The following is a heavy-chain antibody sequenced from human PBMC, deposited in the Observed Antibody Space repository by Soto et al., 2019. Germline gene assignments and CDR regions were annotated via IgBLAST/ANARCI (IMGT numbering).Heavy chain of an antibody. J-gene: IGHJ6*02. CDR2: ISGSGGST. CDR1: GFTFSSYA. CDR3: AKDPANRKYCSGGSCYYYYGMDV. D-gene: IGHD2-15*01. V-gene: IGHV3-23*01. Sequence: GGSLRLSCAASGFTFSSYAMSWVRQAPGKGLEWVSAISGSGGSTYYADSVKGRFTISRDNSKNTLYLQMNSLRAEDTAVYYCAKDPANRKYCSGGSCYYYYGMDVWGQGTTVTVSS.